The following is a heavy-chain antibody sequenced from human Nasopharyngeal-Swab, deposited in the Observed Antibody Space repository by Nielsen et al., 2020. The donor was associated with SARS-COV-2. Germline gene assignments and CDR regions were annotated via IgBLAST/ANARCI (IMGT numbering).Heavy chain of an antibody. D-gene: IGHD3-9*01. CDR2: TYYGSKWYN. J-gene: IGHJ4*02. CDR1: GDSVSSNNVG. Sequence: SQTLSLTCAISGDSVSSNNVGWNWLRQSPSRGLEWLGRTYYGSKWYNHYAPSVKSRVTIKPDTSKNQLSLQMDSVTPEDSAVYYCARGFLQTGFDYWGQGTLVTVSS. CDR3: ARGFLQTGFDY. V-gene: IGHV6-1*01.